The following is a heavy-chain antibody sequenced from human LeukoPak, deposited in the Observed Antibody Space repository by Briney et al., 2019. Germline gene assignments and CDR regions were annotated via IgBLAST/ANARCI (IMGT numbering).Heavy chain of an antibody. J-gene: IGHJ4*02. CDR3: ARDPTAVAAPY. Sequence: SETLSLTCTVSGGSISSGSSDYYWGWIRQPPGKGLDWIGSISDSGRTYYNPSLKSRVTMSVDTSKNQFSLKLNSVTAADTAVYYCARDPTAVAAPYWGQGTLVTVSS. CDR2: ISDSGRT. D-gene: IGHD6-19*01. CDR1: GGSISSGSSDYY. V-gene: IGHV4-39*07.